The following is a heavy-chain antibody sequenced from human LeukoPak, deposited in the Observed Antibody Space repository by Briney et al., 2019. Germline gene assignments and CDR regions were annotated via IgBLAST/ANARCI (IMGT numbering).Heavy chain of an antibody. CDR3: ARGPYTSGWFSFDY. D-gene: IGHD6-19*01. CDR1: GGSISSYY. Sequence: SETLSLTCTVSGGSISSYYWSWIRQPAGRGLEWIGRIYNSENTDYNPSLKSRVTMSIDTSKNQFSLKLSSVTAADTAVYYCARGPYTSGWFSFDYWGQGNLVTVSS. J-gene: IGHJ4*02. CDR2: IYNSENT. V-gene: IGHV4-4*07.